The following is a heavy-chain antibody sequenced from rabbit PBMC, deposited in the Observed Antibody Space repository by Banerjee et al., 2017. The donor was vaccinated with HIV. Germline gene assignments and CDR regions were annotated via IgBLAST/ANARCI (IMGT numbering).Heavy chain of an antibody. CDR2: IYTGSGSA. J-gene: IGHJ6*01. V-gene: IGHV1S45*01. CDR1: GFTLSSYW. D-gene: IGHD2-1*01. CDR3: AREESDGGGHLKL. Sequence: QEQLEESGGGLVKPEGSLTLTCKASGFTLSSYWMWWVRQAPGKGLEWIACIYTGSGSALYVSWAKGRFTISKTSSTTVTLQMTSLTAADTATYFCAREESDGGGHLKLWGPGTLVTVS.